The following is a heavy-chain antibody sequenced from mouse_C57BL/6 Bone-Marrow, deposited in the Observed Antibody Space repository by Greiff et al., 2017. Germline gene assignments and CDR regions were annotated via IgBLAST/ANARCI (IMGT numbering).Heavy chain of an antibody. D-gene: IGHD1-1*01. V-gene: IGHV8-8*01. CDR2: IWWDDDK. J-gene: IGHJ3*01. Sequence: QVTLKVCGPGILQPSQTLSLTCSFSGFSLSTFGMGVGWIRQPSGKGLEWLAHIWWDDDKYYNPALKSRLTISKDTSKNQVFLKIANVDTADTATYYCARIAPSYYYGSSSFAYWGQGTLVTVSA. CDR3: ARIAPSYYYGSSSFAY. CDR1: GFSLSTFGMG.